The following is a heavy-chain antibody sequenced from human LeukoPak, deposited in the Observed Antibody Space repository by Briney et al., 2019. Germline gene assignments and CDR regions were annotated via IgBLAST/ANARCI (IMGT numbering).Heavy chain of an antibody. V-gene: IGHV3-48*03. J-gene: IGHJ4*02. D-gene: IGHD6-19*01. CDR1: GCTTSSWK. Sequence: GGSQRFSCAASGCTTSSWKSKVLRQGPGKGLEWVSYISSSGSTIYYADSVKGRFTISRDDSKNTLNLQMNSLRADDTAVYYCAKDKGEGSGWDVCDYWGQGTLVTVAS. CDR2: ISSSGSTI. CDR3: AKDKGEGSGWDVCDY.